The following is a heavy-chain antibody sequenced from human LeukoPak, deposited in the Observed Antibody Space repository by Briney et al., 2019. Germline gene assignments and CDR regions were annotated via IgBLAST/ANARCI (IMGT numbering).Heavy chain of an antibody. CDR3: ARVGRKYCSGGSCQNGYY. J-gene: IGHJ4*02. V-gene: IGHV3-30-3*01. Sequence: PGGSLRLSCSASGFTFSSYAMHWVRQAPGKGLEWVAVISYDGSNRYYADSVKGRFTISRDNSKDTLYLQMNSLRVEDTAVYYCARVGRKYCSGGSCQNGYYWGQGTLVTVSS. CDR2: ISYDGSNR. D-gene: IGHD2-15*01. CDR1: GFTFSSYA.